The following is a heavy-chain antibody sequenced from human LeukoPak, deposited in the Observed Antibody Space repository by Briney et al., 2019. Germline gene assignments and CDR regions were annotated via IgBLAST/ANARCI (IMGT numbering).Heavy chain of an antibody. D-gene: IGHD3-10*01. J-gene: IGHJ4*02. Sequence: ASVKVSCKASGYTFTSYGISWVRQAPGQGLEWIGWISGYNDNTNYAQKLQGRVTMTTDTSTSTAYMELRSLRSDDTAVYYCARDKGLWFGELLSASDYWGQGTLVTVSS. CDR1: GYTFTSYG. V-gene: IGHV1-18*01. CDR3: ARDKGLWFGELLSASDY. CDR2: ISGYNDNT.